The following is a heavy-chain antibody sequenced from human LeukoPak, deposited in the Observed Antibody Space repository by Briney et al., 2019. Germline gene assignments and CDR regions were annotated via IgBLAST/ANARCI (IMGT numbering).Heavy chain of an antibody. CDR1: GGSISSYY. CDR2: IYYSGST. J-gene: IGHJ5*02. V-gene: IGHV4-59*01. CDR3: ARGRTYDSSGYDP. D-gene: IGHD3-22*01. Sequence: SETLSLTCTVSGGSISSYYWSWIRQPPGKGLEWIGYIYYSGSTNYNPSLKSRVTISVDTSKNQFSLKLSSVTAADTAVYYCARGRTYDSSGYDPWGQGTLVTVSS.